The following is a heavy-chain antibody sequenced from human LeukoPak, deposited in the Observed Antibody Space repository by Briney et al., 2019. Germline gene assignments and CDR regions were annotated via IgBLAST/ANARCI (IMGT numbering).Heavy chain of an antibody. CDR1: GGSMSDYY. CDR3: ARLSTVTTSFDY. V-gene: IGHV4-4*07. Sequence: SETLSLTCTVSGGSMSDYYWSWIRQPAGKGLEWIGRFYSSGSTNYNPSLKSRVTMSVDTSKNQFSLKLSSVTAADTAVYYCARLSTVTTSFDYWGQGTLVTVSS. J-gene: IGHJ4*02. D-gene: IGHD4-17*01. CDR2: FYSSGST.